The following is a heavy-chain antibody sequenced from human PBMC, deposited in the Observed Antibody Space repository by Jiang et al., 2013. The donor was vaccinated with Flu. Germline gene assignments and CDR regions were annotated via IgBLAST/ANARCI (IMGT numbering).Heavy chain of an antibody. J-gene: IGHJ3*02. Sequence: GPGLVKPSETLSLTCTVSGGSISSYYWSWIRQPPGKGLEWIGYIYYSGSTNYNPSLKSRVTISVDTSKNQFSLKLSSMTAADTAVYYCARHPPRGGLSGYNSGYAFDIWAKGQWSPSLQ. CDR3: ARHPPRGGLSGYNSGYAFDI. CDR2: IYYSGST. D-gene: IGHD5-24*01. CDR1: GGSISSYY. V-gene: IGHV4-59*01.